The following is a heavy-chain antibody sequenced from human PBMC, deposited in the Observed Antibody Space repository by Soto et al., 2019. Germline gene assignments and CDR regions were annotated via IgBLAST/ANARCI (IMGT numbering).Heavy chain of an antibody. D-gene: IGHD1-26*01. Sequence: VGSLRLSCAASGFTFSSYAMSWVRQAPGKGLEWVSAISGSGGSTYYADSVKGRFTISRDNSKNTLYLQMNSLRAEDTAVYYCAEGGAEKDWYYYYYGMDVWGQGTTVTVSS. CDR1: GFTFSSYA. J-gene: IGHJ6*02. CDR3: AEGGAEKDWYYYYYGMDV. CDR2: ISGSGGST. V-gene: IGHV3-23*01.